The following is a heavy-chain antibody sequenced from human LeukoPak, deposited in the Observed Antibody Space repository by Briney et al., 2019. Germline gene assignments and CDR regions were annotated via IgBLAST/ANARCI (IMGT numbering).Heavy chain of an antibody. Sequence: PGGSLRLSCAASGFTFSSHGMHWVRQAPGKGLEWVAFIRYDGSNKYYADSVKGRFTISRDNSKNTLYLQMNSLRAENTAVYYCVRDLYRIVVVPHYFDYWGQGTLVTVSS. J-gene: IGHJ4*02. D-gene: IGHD3-22*01. V-gene: IGHV3-30*02. CDR1: GFTFSSHG. CDR3: VRDLYRIVVVPHYFDY. CDR2: IRYDGSNK.